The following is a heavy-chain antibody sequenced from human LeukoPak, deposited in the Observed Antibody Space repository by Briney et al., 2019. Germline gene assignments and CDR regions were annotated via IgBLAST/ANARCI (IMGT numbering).Heavy chain of an antibody. CDR2: TYYRSKWYN. CDR3: TRSDCSSGRCPGFDN. J-gene: IGHJ4*02. V-gene: IGHV6-1*01. Sequence: SQTLSLTCAISGDSVSSNSVAWNWIRQSPSRGLEWLGRTYYRSKWYNDYAVSVKSRITINPDTSKNQFSLQLNSVTPEDTAVYYCTRSDCSSGRCPGFDNWGQGTLVTVSS. CDR1: GDSVSSNSVA. D-gene: IGHD6-19*01.